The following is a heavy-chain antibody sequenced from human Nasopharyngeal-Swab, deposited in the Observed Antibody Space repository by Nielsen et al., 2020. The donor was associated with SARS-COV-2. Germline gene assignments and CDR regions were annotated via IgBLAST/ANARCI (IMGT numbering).Heavy chain of an antibody. J-gene: IGHJ4*02. V-gene: IGHV4-59*01. Sequence: SETLSLTCTVSGGSISNYYWSWIRQPPGKRLEWIGYIYNSGRTTDYNSSLKSRVTISLDTSKNQFSLKLSSVTAADTAVYYCARGGDGGLAHFDYWGQGNLVTVSS. CDR3: ARGGDGGLAHFDY. CDR2: IYNSGRTT. CDR1: GGSISNYY. D-gene: IGHD2-21*01.